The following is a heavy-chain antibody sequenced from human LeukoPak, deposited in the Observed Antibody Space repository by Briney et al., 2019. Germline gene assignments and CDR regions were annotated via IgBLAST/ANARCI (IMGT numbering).Heavy chain of an antibody. J-gene: IGHJ4*02. V-gene: IGHV4-39*07. CDR1: GGSIYSSSYY. D-gene: IGHD3-22*01. Sequence: PSETLSLTCTVSGGSIYSSSYYWGWIRQPPGKGLEWIGSIYYSGSTYYNPSLKSRVTISVDTSKNQFSLKLSSVTAADTAVYYCAREDDSSGYRIDYWGQGTLVTVSS. CDR2: IYYSGST. CDR3: AREDDSSGYRIDY.